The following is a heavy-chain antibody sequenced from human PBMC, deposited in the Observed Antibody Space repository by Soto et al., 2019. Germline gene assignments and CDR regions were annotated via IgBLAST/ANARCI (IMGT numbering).Heavy chain of an antibody. V-gene: IGHV3-66*03. J-gene: IGHJ4*02. CDR3: ARDPKTSGGQHWAFNYFDS. CDR2: LYDVDGT. Sequence: DVQLVESGGGLIQPGGSLRLSCAAFGLTVSGKKYMAWVRQAPGRGLEWVSGLYDVDGTYYADSVKGRFTISRDNSKSTLYLQVDSLRPEDAAVYYCARDPKTSGGQHWAFNYFDSWGQGTLVTVSS. D-gene: IGHD7-27*01. CDR1: GLTVSGKKY.